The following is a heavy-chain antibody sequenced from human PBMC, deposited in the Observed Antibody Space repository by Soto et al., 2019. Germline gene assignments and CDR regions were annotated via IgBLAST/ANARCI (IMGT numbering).Heavy chain of an antibody. CDR3: AKGASTTVFAFNDY. J-gene: IGHJ4*02. Sequence: EVQLVESGGGLVQPGRSLRLSCAASGFTFDDYAMHWVRQGPGKGLEWVSSISWNSGNLGYADSVKGRFTISRDNAKNSLYLRMNGLTGEDTALYSCAKGASTTVFAFNDYWGQGTLVTVSS. V-gene: IGHV3-9*01. D-gene: IGHD4-17*01. CDR1: GFTFDDYA. CDR2: ISWNSGNL.